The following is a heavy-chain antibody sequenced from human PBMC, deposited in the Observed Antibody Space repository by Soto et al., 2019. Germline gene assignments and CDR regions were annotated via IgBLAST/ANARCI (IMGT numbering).Heavy chain of an antibody. CDR2: IKSRLLGGTT. D-gene: IGHD3-16*01. V-gene: IGHV3-15*01. CDR1: GFSFSNAC. J-gene: IGHJ3*01. Sequence: VCLRLYCAACGFSFSNACMTGVRQAPGKGLEWVGRIKSRLLGGTTDSAAPVKGRFTISRDDSKNTLYLQMNSLKTEDTAVYYCTTDWGSGDHYIRAFDLWGQGTIVTVSS. CDR3: TTDWGSGDHYIRAFDL.